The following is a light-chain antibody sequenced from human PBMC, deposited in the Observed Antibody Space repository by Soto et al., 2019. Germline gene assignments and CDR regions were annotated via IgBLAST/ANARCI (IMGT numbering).Light chain of an antibody. V-gene: IGKV1-39*01. CDR2: TTS. Sequence: DIQMTQSPSSLSASVGDRVTITCRASQSISTDLNWYQQKPGKAPKLLIYTTSSLQSGVPSRFSGSGSETDFTLTISSLQPEDFATYSCQQSYNTTWTFGQGTKVEIK. J-gene: IGKJ1*01. CDR3: QQSYNTTWT. CDR1: QSISTD.